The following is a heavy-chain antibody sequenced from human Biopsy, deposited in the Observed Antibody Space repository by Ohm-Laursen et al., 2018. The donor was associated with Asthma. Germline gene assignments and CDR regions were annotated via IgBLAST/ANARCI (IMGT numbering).Heavy chain of an antibody. CDR1: GGTFNTYV. CDR3: ARKAGSCISRTCYSLDF. D-gene: IGHD2-2*01. V-gene: IGHV1-69*13. J-gene: IGHJ4*02. Sequence: SVKVSCKSLGGTFNTYVIGWVRQAPGQGLEWMGGINSVLGTTAYPQKFQDRVTTTADDSTSTVYMELSSLRSEDTAVYYCARKAGSCISRTCYSLDFWGQGTLVTVSS. CDR2: INSVLGTT.